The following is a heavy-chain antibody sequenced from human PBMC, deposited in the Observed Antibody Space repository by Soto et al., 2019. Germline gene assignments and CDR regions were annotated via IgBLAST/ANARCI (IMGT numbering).Heavy chain of an antibody. CDR3: AREGIGYCSGGSCYSHVNNWFDP. CDR2: ISSSSSYT. CDR1: GFTFSDYY. V-gene: IGHV3-11*06. Sequence: QVQLVESGGGLVKPGGSLRLSCAASGFTFSDYYMSWIRQAPGKGLEWVSYISSSSSYTNYADSVKGRFTISRDNDKNSLYLQMNSLRAEDTAVYYCAREGIGYCSGGSCYSHVNNWFDPWGQGTLVTVSS. J-gene: IGHJ5*02. D-gene: IGHD2-15*01.